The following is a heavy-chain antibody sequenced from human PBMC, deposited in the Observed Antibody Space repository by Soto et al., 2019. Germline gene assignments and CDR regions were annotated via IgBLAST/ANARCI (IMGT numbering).Heavy chain of an antibody. Sequence: SETLSLTCTVSGGSISSYYWSWIRQPPGKGLEWIGYIYYSGSTNYNPSLKSRVTISVDTSKNQFSLKLSSVTAADTAVYYCARGQWVLRNWLLDLWGRGTRVTVSS. D-gene: IGHD1-26*01. J-gene: IGHJ2*01. V-gene: IGHV4-59*01. CDR3: ARGQWVLRNWLLDL. CDR2: IYYSGST. CDR1: GGSISSYY.